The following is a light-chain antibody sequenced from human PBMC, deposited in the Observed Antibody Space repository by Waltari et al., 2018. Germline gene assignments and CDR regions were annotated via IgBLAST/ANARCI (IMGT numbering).Light chain of an antibody. V-gene: IGKV3-15*01. CDR3: QQYNNWPVWT. CDR2: GAS. Sequence: EIVMKQSPATLSVSPGERATLSCRASQSVSSNLAWYQQKPGQAPRLLIHGASTRATDIPARFSGSGSGTEFTLTISSLQSEDFAVYYCQQYNNWPVWTFGQGTKVEIK. J-gene: IGKJ1*01. CDR1: QSVSSN.